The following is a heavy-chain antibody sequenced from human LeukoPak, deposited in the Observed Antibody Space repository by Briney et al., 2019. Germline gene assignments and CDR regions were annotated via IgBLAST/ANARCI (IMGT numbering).Heavy chain of an antibody. CDR3: ARTLGYCSSTSCFNTANYYYYMDV. CDR2: IIPIFGTA. V-gene: IGHV1-69*01. CDR1: GGTFSSYA. J-gene: IGHJ6*03. Sequence: SVKVSCKASGGTFSSYAISWVRQAPGQGLEWMGGIIPIFGTANYAQKFQGRVTITADESTSTACMELSSLRSEDTAVYYCARTLGYCSSTSCFNTANYYYYMDVWGKGTTVTVSS. D-gene: IGHD2-2*01.